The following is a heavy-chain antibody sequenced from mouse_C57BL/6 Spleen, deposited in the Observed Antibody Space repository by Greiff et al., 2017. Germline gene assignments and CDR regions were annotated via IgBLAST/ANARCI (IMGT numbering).Heavy chain of an antibody. CDR3: ARYTTVVAPSMDY. CDR1: GYAFTNYL. CDR2: INPGSGGT. Sequence: QVQLQQSGAELVRPGTSVKVSCKASGYAFTNYLIEWVKQRPGQGLEWIGVINPGSGGTNYNEKFKGKATLTADKSSSPAYMQLSSLTSEDSAVYFCARYTTVVAPSMDYWGQGTSVTVSS. J-gene: IGHJ4*01. D-gene: IGHD1-1*01. V-gene: IGHV1-54*01.